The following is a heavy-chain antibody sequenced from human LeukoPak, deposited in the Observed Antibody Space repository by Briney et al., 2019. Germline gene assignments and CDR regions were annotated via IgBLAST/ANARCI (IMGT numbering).Heavy chain of an antibody. J-gene: IGHJ4*02. CDR2: INHSGST. Sequence: SETLSLTCAVYGGSFSGYYWSWIRQPPGKGLEWIGEINHSGSTNYNPSLKSRVTISVDTSKNQFSLKLSSVTAADTAVYYCARHVQSRNCSSTSCYTGGLDYWGQGTLVTVSS. CDR3: ARHVQSRNCSSTSCYTGGLDY. V-gene: IGHV4-34*01. CDR1: GGSFSGYY. D-gene: IGHD2-2*02.